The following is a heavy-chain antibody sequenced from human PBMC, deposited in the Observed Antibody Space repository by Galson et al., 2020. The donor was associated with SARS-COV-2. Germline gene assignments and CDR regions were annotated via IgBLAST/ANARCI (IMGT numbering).Heavy chain of an antibody. CDR2: IRSSSGTI. V-gene: IGHV3-48*04. D-gene: IGHD1-1*01. J-gene: IGHJ4*02. CDR1: GFTFSSYT. Sequence: GGSLRLPCAASGFTFSSYTMNWVRQAPVKGLKFVAYIRSSSGTIYYADSVKGRFTISRDNAKNSLYLQLNSLRVEDTAVYYCARERLEYWGQGTLVTVSS. CDR3: ARERLEY.